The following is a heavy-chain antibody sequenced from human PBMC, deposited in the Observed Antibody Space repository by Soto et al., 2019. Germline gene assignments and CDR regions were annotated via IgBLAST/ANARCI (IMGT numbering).Heavy chain of an antibody. CDR1: GFTFSNAW. CDR2: IKSKTDGGTT. D-gene: IGHD2-2*01. CDR3: TTEYQCSSTSCYRNPFFDY. J-gene: IGHJ4*02. V-gene: IGHV3-15*01. Sequence: GGSLRLSCAASGFTFSNAWMSWVRQAPGKGLEWVGRIKSKTDGGTTDYAAPVIGRFTISSDDSKNTLYLQMNSLKTEDTAVYYCTTEYQCSSTSCYRNPFFDYWGQGTLVTVSS.